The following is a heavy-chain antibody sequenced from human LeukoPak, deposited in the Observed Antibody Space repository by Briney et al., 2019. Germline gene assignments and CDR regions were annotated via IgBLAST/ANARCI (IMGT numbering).Heavy chain of an antibody. D-gene: IGHD5-12*01. Sequence: SETLSLTCTVSGGSISSYYWSWIRQPPGRGLEWIGYIHYSGSTHYNPSLKSRVTISVDTSKNQVSLKLRSVTAADTAVYYCARTTEGYAGGPGYSYYYYMDVWGKGTTVTISS. CDR3: ARTTEGYAGGPGYSYYYYMDV. V-gene: IGHV4-59*01. J-gene: IGHJ6*03. CDR2: IHYSGST. CDR1: GGSISSYY.